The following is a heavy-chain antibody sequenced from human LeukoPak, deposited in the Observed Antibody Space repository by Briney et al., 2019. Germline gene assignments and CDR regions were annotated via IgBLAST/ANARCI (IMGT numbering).Heavy chain of an antibody. CDR3: ARDFFHSDISRPFDY. CDR2: ISSSSSYI. Sequence: GGSLRLSCAASGFTFSSYSMNWVRQAPGKGLEWVSSISSSSSYIYYADSVKGRFTISRDNAKNSLYLQMNSLRAEDSAVYYCARDFFHSDISRPFDYWGQGTLVTVPS. CDR1: GFTFSSYS. D-gene: IGHD3-3*02. V-gene: IGHV3-21*01. J-gene: IGHJ4*02.